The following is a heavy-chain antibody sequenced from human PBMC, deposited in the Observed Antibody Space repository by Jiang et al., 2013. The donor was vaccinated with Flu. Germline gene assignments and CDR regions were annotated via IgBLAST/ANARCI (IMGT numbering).Heavy chain of an antibody. CDR2: ISAYNGNT. CDR1: GYTFTSYG. Sequence: GAEVKKPGASVKVSCKASGYTFTSYGISWVRQAPGQGLEWMGWISAYNGNTNYAQKFQGRVTITADESTSTAYMELSSLRSEDTAVYYCARGGEFVDDSYGYTPFDYWGQGTLVTVSS. J-gene: IGHJ4*02. V-gene: IGHV1-18*01. CDR3: ARGGEFVDDSYGYTPFDY. D-gene: IGHD5-18*01.